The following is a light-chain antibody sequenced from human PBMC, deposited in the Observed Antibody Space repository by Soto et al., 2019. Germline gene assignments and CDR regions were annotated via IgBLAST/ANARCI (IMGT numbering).Light chain of an antibody. Sequence: DIQMTQSPSSLSASVGDRVTITCRASQDISNSLAWLQQKPGKASKSLISVASTLQSGVPSRFSGSRSGTDFTLTISSLQPEDFAVYYCQQYKSYPITFGQGTRLEIK. CDR3: QQYKSYPIT. V-gene: IGKV1-16*01. J-gene: IGKJ5*01. CDR1: QDISNS. CDR2: VAS.